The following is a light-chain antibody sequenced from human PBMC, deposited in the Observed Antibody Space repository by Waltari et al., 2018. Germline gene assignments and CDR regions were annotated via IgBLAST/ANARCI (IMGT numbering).Light chain of an antibody. CDR2: SNK. V-gene: IGLV1-44*01. J-gene: IGLJ2*01. Sequence: QSVLTQPPSASGTPVQRVTISCSGSSSGIGSKTVNWYQQLPGMSPKLHIYSNKHRPPRAPDRFTGAKSDTSASLAISGLQSEDEADYYCAAWDDSLKGVFGGGTKLTVL. CDR3: AAWDDSLKGV. CDR1: SSGIGSKT.